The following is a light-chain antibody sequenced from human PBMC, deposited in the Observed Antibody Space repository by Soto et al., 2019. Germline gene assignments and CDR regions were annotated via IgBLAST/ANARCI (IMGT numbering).Light chain of an antibody. CDR2: DAS. CDR1: QSVSSF. Sequence: EIVLTQSPATLSLSPEERATLSCRASQSVSSFLAWYQQKPGQAPRLLIYDASNRAGGIPARFSGSGSGTDFTLTISSLEPEDFAVYYCQHRINWPLTFGGGTKVEIK. J-gene: IGKJ4*01. CDR3: QHRINWPLT. V-gene: IGKV3-11*01.